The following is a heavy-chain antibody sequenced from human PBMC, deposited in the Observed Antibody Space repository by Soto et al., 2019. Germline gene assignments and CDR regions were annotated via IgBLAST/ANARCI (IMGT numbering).Heavy chain of an antibody. D-gene: IGHD3-10*01. Sequence: SETLSLTCTVSGGSISSGGYYWSWIRQHPGKGLEWIGYIYYSGSTYYNPSLKSRVTISVDTSKNQFPLKLSSVTAADTAVYYCARDAPSITMVRGVIRYFDYWGQGTLVTV. J-gene: IGHJ4*02. CDR3: ARDAPSITMVRGVIRYFDY. CDR2: IYYSGST. CDR1: GGSISSGGYY. V-gene: IGHV4-31*03.